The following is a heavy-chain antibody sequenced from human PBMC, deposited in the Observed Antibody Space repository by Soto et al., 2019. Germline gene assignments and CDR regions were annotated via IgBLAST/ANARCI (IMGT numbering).Heavy chain of an antibody. V-gene: IGHV3-66*01. CDR1: GFTVSSNY. J-gene: IGHJ4*02. CDR2: IYSGGST. CDR3: ARDLGLSSGYDLGY. Sequence: GGSLRLSCGASGFTVSSNYMSWVRQAPGKGLEWVSVIYSGGSTYYADSVKGRFTISRDNSKNTLYLQMNSLRAEDTAVYYCARDLGLSSGYDLGYWGQGTLVTVSS. D-gene: IGHD5-12*01.